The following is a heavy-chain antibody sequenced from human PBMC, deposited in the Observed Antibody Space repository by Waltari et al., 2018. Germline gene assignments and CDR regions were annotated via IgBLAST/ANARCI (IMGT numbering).Heavy chain of an antibody. Sequence: QLQLQESGPGMVKPSGTLYLICAVSGDSISTSDYWSWVRQPPGKGLEWIGQVRGDGKTNYNPSFASRVTMSLDTSTYHFALKLTSATAADTALYYCARDRGRGLYLDTWGQGTLVTVSP. CDR3: ARDRGRGLYLDT. V-gene: IGHV4-4*02. CDR2: VRGDGKT. J-gene: IGHJ4*02. D-gene: IGHD1-1*01. CDR1: GDSISTSDY.